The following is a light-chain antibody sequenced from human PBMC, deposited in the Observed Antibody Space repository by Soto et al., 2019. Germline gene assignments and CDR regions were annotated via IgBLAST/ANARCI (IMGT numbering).Light chain of an antibody. CDR3: QKYNSAPRIT. J-gene: IGKJ4*01. CDR1: HDISNY. CDR2: DAS. V-gene: IGKV1-27*01. Sequence: DIQMTQSPSSLSASVGDRVTITCRASHDISNYVAWFQQKSGKVPKLLIYDASTLQSGVPSRFSGSGSGTDFTLTISSLQPEDVATYYCQKYNSAPRITFGGGTKVEIK.